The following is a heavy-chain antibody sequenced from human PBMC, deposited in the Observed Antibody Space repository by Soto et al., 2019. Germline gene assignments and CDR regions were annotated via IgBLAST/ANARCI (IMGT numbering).Heavy chain of an antibody. J-gene: IGHJ4*02. D-gene: IGHD3-9*01. Sequence: ASVKVSCKASGYTFTTYYMHWVRQAPGQGLEWMGIISPDGGRTSYAQKFQGRVSLTTETSASTAYMELRSLRSDGTAVYYCARSAPFDIYAITPVEFWGQGTLVTVSS. CDR2: ISPDGGRT. CDR3: ARSAPFDIYAITPVEF. CDR1: GYTFTTYY. V-gene: IGHV1-46*01.